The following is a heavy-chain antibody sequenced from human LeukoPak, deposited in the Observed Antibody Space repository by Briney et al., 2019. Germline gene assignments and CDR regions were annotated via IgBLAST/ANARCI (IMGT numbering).Heavy chain of an antibody. J-gene: IGHJ4*02. Sequence: GASVKVSCKASGYTFTSYGISWVRQAPERGHEWMGWISAYNGNTKYAQKLQGRVTMTTDTSTSTAYMELRSLRSDDTAVYYCARDDCSGGSCYISDYWGQGTLVTVSS. CDR3: ARDDCSGGSCYISDY. D-gene: IGHD2-15*01. CDR2: ISAYNGNT. CDR1: GYTFTSYG. V-gene: IGHV1-18*01.